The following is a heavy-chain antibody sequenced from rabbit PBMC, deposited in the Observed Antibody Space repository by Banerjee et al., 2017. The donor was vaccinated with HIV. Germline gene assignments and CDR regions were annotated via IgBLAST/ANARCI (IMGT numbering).Heavy chain of an antibody. CDR2: IYNGDGST. CDR3: AKEAGYAAYFNL. Sequence: QEQLEESGGGLVKPGGTLTLTCTASGSDISSYSMCWVRQAPGKGLELIACIYNGDGSTYYASWVNGRFSISRSTSLNTVTLQMTSLTAADTATYFCAKEAGYAAYFNLWGPGTLVT. V-gene: IGHV1S47*01. D-gene: IGHD6-1*01. CDR1: GSDISSYS. J-gene: IGHJ4*01.